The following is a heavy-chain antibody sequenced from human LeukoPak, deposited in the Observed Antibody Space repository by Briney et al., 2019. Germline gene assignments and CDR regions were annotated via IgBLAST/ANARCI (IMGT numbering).Heavy chain of an antibody. CDR3: ARVYRLYDSSGYYTSSRAFDI. CDR1: GFTVSSNY. V-gene: IGHV3-53*01. D-gene: IGHD3-22*01. J-gene: IGHJ3*02. CDR2: IYSGGST. Sequence: GGSLRLSCAASGFTVSSNYMSWVRQAPGKGLEWVSVIYSGGSTYYADSVKGRFTISRDNSKNTLYLQMNSLRAEDTAVYYCARVYRLYDSSGYYTSSRAFDIWGQGTRSPSLQ.